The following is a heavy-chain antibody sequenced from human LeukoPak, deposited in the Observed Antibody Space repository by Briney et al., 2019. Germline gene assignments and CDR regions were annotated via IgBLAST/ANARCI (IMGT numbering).Heavy chain of an antibody. CDR2: INHSGST. CDR3: ARGPDLHNWFDP. CDR1: GGSFSGYY. Sequence: PSETLSLTCAVYGGSFSGYYWSWIRQPPGKGLEWIGEINHSGSTNHNPSLKSRVTISVDTSKNQFSLKLSSVTAADTAVYYCARGPDLHNWFDPWGQGTLVTVSS. V-gene: IGHV4-34*01. J-gene: IGHJ5*02.